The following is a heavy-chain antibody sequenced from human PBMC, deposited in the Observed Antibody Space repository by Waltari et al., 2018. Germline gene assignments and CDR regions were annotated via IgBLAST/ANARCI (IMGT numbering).Heavy chain of an antibody. CDR3: AKDHRDYGPERYFDI. D-gene: IGHD3-16*01. CDR1: GLTFSSYG. Sequence: QVQLVESGGGVVQPGGSLRLSCVASGLTFSSYGIHWVRQAPGRGLEWVAFIRFPGDSKYYADSVKGRFTFSRDNSKNTFVLQMDSLRPEDTALYYCAKDHRDYGPERYFDIWGRGTLVAVSS. J-gene: IGHJ2*01. CDR2: IRFPGDSK. V-gene: IGHV3-30*02.